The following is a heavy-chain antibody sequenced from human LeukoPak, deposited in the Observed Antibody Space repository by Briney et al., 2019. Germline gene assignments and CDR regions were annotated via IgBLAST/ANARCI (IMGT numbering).Heavy chain of an antibody. CDR3: AKVDYYNSSGYYYHYYYYMDV. CDR2: IRYDGSNK. V-gene: IGHV3-30*02. CDR1: GFTFSSYG. D-gene: IGHD3-22*01. Sequence: GGSLRLSCAASGFTFSSYGMHWVRQAPGKGLEWVAFIRYDGSNKYYADSVKGRFTISRDNSKNTLYLQMNSLRAEDTAVYYCAKVDYYNSSGYYYHYYYYMDVWGKGTTVTVSS. J-gene: IGHJ6*03.